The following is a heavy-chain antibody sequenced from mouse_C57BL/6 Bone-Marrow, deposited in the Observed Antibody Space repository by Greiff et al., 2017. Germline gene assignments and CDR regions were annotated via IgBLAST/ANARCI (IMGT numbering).Heavy chain of an antibody. V-gene: IGHV10-1*01. CDR2: IRSKSNNYAT. Sequence: EVQRVESGGGLVQPKGSLKLSCAASGFSFNTYAMNWVRQAPGKGLEWVARIRSKSNNYATYYADSVKDRFTISRDDSESMLYLQMNNLKTEDTTMYFLLSPPYGGNVFRGQGALGTVSA. J-gene: IGHJ3*01. CDR3: LSPPYGGNVF. CDR1: GFSFNTYA. D-gene: IGHD1-1*02.